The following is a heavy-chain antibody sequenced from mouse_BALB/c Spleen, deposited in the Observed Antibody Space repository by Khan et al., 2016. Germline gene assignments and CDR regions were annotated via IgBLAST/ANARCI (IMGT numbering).Heavy chain of an antibody. Sequence: EVELVESGGGLVQPGGSRKLSCAASGFTFSSFGMHWVRQAPEKGLEWVAYISSGSSTIYYADTVKGRFTISSDNPKNTLFLQMTSLRSEDSAMYYCARKGVRKSYAMDYWGQGTSITISS. CDR1: GFTFSSFG. CDR3: ARKGVRKSYAMDY. V-gene: IGHV5-17*02. CDR2: ISSGSSTI. J-gene: IGHJ4*01.